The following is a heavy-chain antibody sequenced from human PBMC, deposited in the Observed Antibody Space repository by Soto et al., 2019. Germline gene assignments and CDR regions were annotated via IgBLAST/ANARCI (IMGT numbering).Heavy chain of an antibody. CDR3: ARSSRDY. Sequence: GASVNVSCKASGYTFSSYDINWVRQASGQGLEWMGWMNPNSGNTGYAQKFQGRVSMTRNTSITTAYMELSSLTSDDTAVYYCARSSRDYWGQGTQVTVSS. J-gene: IGHJ4*02. CDR1: GYTFSSYD. CDR2: MNPNSGNT. V-gene: IGHV1-8*01.